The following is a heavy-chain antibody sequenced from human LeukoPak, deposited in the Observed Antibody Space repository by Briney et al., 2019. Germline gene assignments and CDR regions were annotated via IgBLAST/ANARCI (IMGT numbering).Heavy chain of an antibody. J-gene: IGHJ5*02. CDR2: INHSGST. Sequence: SETLSLTCAVYGGSFSGYYWSWIRQPPGKGLEWIGEINHSGSTNYNPSLKSRVTISVDTSKNQFSLKLSSVTAADTAVYYCARDRGRVPAAIEARTPSYNWFDPWGQGTLVTVSS. CDR3: ARDRGRVPAAIEARTPSYNWFDP. CDR1: GGSFSGYY. V-gene: IGHV4-34*01. D-gene: IGHD2-2*02.